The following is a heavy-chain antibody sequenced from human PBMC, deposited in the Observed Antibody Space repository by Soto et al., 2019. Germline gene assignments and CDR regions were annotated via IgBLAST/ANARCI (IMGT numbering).Heavy chain of an antibody. CDR3: ARGRIAAAGHRDAFDI. Sequence: GASVKVSCKASGGTFSSYAISWVRQAPGQGLEWMGGIIPIFGTANYAQKFQGRVTITADESTSTAYMELSSLRSEDTAVYYCARGRIAAAGHRDAFDIWGQGTMVTV. J-gene: IGHJ3*02. D-gene: IGHD6-13*01. CDR2: IIPIFGTA. CDR1: GGTFSSYA. V-gene: IGHV1-69*13.